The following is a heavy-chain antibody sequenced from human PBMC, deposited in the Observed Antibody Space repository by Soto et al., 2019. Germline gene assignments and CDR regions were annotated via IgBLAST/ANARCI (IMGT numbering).Heavy chain of an antibody. J-gene: IGHJ4*02. D-gene: IGHD5-18*01. CDR1: GDTLSHYG. CDR2: TTAILGTR. CDR3: AAVDSSDTGDH. Sequence: QVQLVQSGAEVKKPGSSVKVSCKASGDTLSHYGVSWVRQVPGKGLEWMGGTTAILGTRDYAQKFQGRLTITSDESTTTSYMELNSRTSADTAVYYWAAVDSSDTGDHWGQGTLVTVSS. V-gene: IGHV1-69*01.